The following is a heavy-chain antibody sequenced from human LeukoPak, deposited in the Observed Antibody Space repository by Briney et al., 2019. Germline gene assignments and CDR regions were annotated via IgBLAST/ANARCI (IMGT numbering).Heavy chain of an antibody. D-gene: IGHD5-18*01. J-gene: IGHJ3*02. CDR1: GFTFDDYA. Sequence: PGGSLRLSCAASGFTFDDYAMHWVRQAPGKGLEWVSGISWNSGSIGYADSVKGRFTISRDNAKNSLYLQMNSLRAEDTALYYCAKSDTAMVEGPNAFDIWGQGTMVTVSS. V-gene: IGHV3-9*01. CDR3: AKSDTAMVEGPNAFDI. CDR2: ISWNSGSI.